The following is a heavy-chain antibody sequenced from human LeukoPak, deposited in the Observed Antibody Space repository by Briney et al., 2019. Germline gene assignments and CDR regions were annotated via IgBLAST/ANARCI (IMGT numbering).Heavy chain of an antibody. Sequence: SETLSLTCTVSGGSISSSHYYWGWIRQPPGKGLEWIGNLYYSGTTYYNPSLKSRVTISVDTSKNQFSLKLSSVTAADTAVYYCARHPSLVVTAIFYWYFDLWGRGTLVTVSS. CDR3: ARHPSLVVTAIFYWYFDL. D-gene: IGHD2-21*02. CDR2: LYYSGTT. V-gene: IGHV4-39*01. CDR1: GGSISSSHYY. J-gene: IGHJ2*01.